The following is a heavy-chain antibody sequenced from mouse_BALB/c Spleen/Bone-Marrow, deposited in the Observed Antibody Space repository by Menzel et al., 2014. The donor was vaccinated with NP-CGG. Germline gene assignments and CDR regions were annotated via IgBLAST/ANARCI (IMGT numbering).Heavy chain of an antibody. Sequence: EVQLQESGGGLVQPGESLKLSCAASGFDFSRYWMSWVRQAPGKGLEWIGEINPDSSTINYTPSLKEKFIISRDNAKNTLYQQMSEVRSEDTALYYCARRYYYGLFAYWGQGTLVTVSA. V-gene: IGHV4-1*02. CDR3: ARRYYYGLFAY. J-gene: IGHJ3*01. D-gene: IGHD1-1*01. CDR2: INPDSSTI. CDR1: GFDFSRYW.